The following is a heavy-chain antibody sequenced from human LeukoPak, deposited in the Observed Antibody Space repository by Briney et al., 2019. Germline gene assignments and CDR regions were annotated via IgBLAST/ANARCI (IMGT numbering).Heavy chain of an antibody. Sequence: SETLSLTCTVSGYSISSGYYWGWIRPPPGKGLEWIGSIYHSGSTNYNPSLKSRVTISVDTSKNQFSLRLSSVTAADTAVYYCARGSSSGYYPIDYWGQGTLATVSS. V-gene: IGHV4-38-2*02. CDR1: GYSISSGYY. J-gene: IGHJ4*02. CDR3: ARGSSSGYYPIDY. CDR2: IYHSGST. D-gene: IGHD3-22*01.